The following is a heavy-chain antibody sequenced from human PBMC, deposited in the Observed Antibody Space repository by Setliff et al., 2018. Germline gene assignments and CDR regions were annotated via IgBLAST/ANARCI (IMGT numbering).Heavy chain of an antibody. V-gene: IGHV3-48*03. D-gene: IGHD3-9*01. CDR1: GFTFSSCE. Sequence: PGGSLRLSCAASGFTFSSCEMNWVRQAPGKGLEWVSYISSSGSTIYYADSVKGRFTISRDNAKNSLYLQMNSLRAEDTAVYYCACPDILTGLSDYWGQGTLVTV. CDR3: ACPDILTGLSDY. J-gene: IGHJ4*02. CDR2: ISSSGSTI.